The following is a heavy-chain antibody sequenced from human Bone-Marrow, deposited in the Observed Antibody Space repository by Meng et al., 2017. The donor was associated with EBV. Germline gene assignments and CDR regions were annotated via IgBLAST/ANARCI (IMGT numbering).Heavy chain of an antibody. D-gene: IGHD1-26*01. CDR3: ASTSGNLIYSDY. J-gene: IGHJ4*02. CDR1: GASVSSGSYY. Sequence: VQLPESGPGLVKPSETLSLTCTVSGASVSSGSYYWNWIRQPPGKGLEWIGYIYYNGNTNYNPSLKSRVTISVDTSKNQFSLKLSSVTAADTAVYYCASTSGNLIYSDYWGQGTLVTVSS. V-gene: IGHV4-61*01. CDR2: IYYNGNT.